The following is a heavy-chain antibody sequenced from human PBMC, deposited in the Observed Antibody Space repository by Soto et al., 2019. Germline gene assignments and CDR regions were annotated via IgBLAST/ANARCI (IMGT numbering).Heavy chain of an antibody. Sequence: GGSLRLSCAASGFTFDDYTMHWVRQAPGKGLEWVSAISGSGGSTYYADSVKGRFTISRDNSKNTLYLQMNGLRAEDTAVYYCAKLSSRGIAASYTAMVTTLVDYWGQGTLVTVSS. D-gene: IGHD5-18*01. J-gene: IGHJ4*02. CDR1: GFTFDDYT. CDR2: ISGSGGST. CDR3: AKLSSRGIAASYTAMVTTLVDY. V-gene: IGHV3-23*01.